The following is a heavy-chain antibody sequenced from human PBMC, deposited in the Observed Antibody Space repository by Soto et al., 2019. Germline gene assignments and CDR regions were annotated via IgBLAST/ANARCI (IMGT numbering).Heavy chain of an antibody. CDR2: ISAYNGNT. CDR1: GYTFTNFG. D-gene: IGHD2-21*02. J-gene: IGHJ4*02. Sequence: QVQLVQTGAEVKKPGASVKVSCKASGYTFTNFGISWVRQAPGQGLEWMGWISAYNGNTNYAQKFQGRVTMATDTSTSTAYMEVRSLRFDDSAVYYCARGVTPIDYWGQGTLVTVSS. CDR3: ARGVTPIDY. V-gene: IGHV1-18*01.